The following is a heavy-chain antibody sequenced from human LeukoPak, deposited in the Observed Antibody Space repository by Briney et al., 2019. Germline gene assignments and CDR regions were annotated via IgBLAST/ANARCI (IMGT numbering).Heavy chain of an antibody. CDR1: GYTFTSYT. J-gene: IGHJ3*02. CDR3: ARDLSGRVLRYFDPFGAFDI. CDR2: INAGNGNT. Sequence: GASVKVSCKASGYTFTSYTMHWVRQAPGQRLEWMGWINAGNGNTKSSQKFQGRVTITRDTSATTAYMELSSLRSEDTAVYYCARDLSGRVLRYFDPFGAFDIWGQGTMVTVSS. V-gene: IGHV1-3*01. D-gene: IGHD3-9*01.